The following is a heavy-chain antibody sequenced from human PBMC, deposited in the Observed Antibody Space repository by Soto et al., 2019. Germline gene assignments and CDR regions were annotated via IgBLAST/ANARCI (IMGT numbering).Heavy chain of an antibody. CDR1: GFTFSSYW. V-gene: IGHV3-7*01. CDR3: ARSPVEMATIFAY. Sequence: EVQLVESGGGLVQPGGSLRLSCAASGFTFSSYWMSWVRQAPGKGLEWVANIKQDGSEKYYVDSVKGRFTISRDNAKNSRYLQMNSLRAEDTAVYYCARSPVEMATIFAYWGQGTLVTVSS. J-gene: IGHJ4*02. D-gene: IGHD5-12*01. CDR2: IKQDGSEK.